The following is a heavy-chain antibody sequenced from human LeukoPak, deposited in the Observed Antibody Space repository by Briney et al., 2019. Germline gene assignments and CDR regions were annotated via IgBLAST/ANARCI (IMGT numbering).Heavy chain of an antibody. V-gene: IGHV1-46*01. CDR2: INPSGGST. Sequence: ASVKVSCKASGYTFTSYYMHWVRQAPGPGLEWMGIINPSGGSTSYAQKFQGRVTMTRDTSTSTVYMELSSLRSEDTAVYYCASTHLGYCSSVSCQNDYWGQGTLVTVSS. D-gene: IGHD2-15*01. J-gene: IGHJ4*02. CDR3: ASTHLGYCSSVSCQNDY. CDR1: GYTFTSYY.